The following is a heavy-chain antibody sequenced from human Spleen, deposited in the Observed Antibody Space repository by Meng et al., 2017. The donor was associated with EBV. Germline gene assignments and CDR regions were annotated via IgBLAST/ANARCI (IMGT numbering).Heavy chain of an antibody. V-gene: IGHV4-39*01. CDR1: GDSISSSSY. D-gene: IGHD2/OR15-2a*01. Sequence: LQGSGPGLGKPSETLSLTCTASGDSISSSSYWVWIRQPPGKGLEWIGSIYSRGSTFYNPSLESRLTMSVDTSKNQFSLKLTSLTAADTALYYCASHDYFNTRWYVNFWGQGTLVTVSS. J-gene: IGHJ4*02. CDR3: ASHDYFNTRWYVNF. CDR2: IYSRGST.